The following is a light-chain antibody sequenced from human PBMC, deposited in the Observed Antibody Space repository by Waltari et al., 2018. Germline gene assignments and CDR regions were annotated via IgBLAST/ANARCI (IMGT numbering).Light chain of an antibody. Sequence: HSALAQPASVSGSPGQSITISCTGTSSAVGAYNYVSWYQQHPGKAPRLMIYDVNNRPSGVSNRFSGSKSGNTASLTISGLQAEDEADYYCSSFTRTNSWVFGGGTKVTVL. CDR2: DVN. CDR3: SSFTRTNSWV. J-gene: IGLJ3*02. CDR1: SSAVGAYNY. V-gene: IGLV2-14*03.